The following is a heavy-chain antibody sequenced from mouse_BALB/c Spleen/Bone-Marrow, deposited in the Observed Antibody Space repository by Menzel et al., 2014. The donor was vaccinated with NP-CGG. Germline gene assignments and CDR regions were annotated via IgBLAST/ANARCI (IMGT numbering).Heavy chain of an antibody. J-gene: IGHJ2*01. D-gene: IGHD2-14*01. CDR1: GFSLTSYG. Sequence: VMLVESGPGLVQPSQSLSITCTVSGFSLTSYGVHWVRQSPGKGLEWLGVIWSGGSTDYNAAFISRLSISKDNSKSQVFFKMNSLQANDTAIYYCARGEVRPFDYWGQGTTLTVSS. CDR3: ARGEVRPFDY. CDR2: IWSGGST. V-gene: IGHV2-2*02.